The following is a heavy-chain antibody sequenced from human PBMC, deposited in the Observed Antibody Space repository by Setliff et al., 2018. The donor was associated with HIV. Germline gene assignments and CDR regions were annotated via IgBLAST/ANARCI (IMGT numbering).Heavy chain of an antibody. D-gene: IGHD3-3*01. J-gene: IGHJ6*03. V-gene: IGHV4-4*08. CDR1: GGSISSYS. CDR2: IYTSGST. Sequence: PSETLSLTCTVSGGSISSYSWSWIRQPPGKGLEWIGYIYTSGSTNYNPSLKSRVTISVDTSKNQFSLKLSSVTAADTAVYYCARGKSITIFGVVINHYMDVWGEGTTVTVSS. CDR3: ARGKSITIFGVVINHYMDV.